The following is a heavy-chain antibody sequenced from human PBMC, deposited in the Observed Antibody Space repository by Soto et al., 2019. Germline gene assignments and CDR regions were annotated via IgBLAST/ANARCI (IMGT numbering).Heavy chain of an antibody. CDR1: GGSIISGGYS. CDR3: ARAGGLGAVAADY. CDR2: IYHSGST. D-gene: IGHD6-19*01. V-gene: IGHV4-30-2*01. J-gene: IGHJ4*02. Sequence: QLQLQESGSGLVKPSQTLSLTCAVSGGSIISGGYSWSWIRQPPGKGLEWIGYIYHSGSTYYNPSLKSRVTISVDRSKNQFSLKLSSVTAADTAVYYCARAGGLGAVAADYWGQGTLVPVSS.